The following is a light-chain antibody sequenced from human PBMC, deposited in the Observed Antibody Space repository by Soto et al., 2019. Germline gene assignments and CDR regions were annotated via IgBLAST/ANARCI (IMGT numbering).Light chain of an antibody. CDR3: AAWDNSLSGPV. CDR2: DNN. Sequence: QSVLTQPPSASGTPGQRVTISCSGSSFNIESNYVYWYQQLPGTAPKLLIYDNNQRPSGVPARFSVSKSGTSASLAISGLRSEDEADYYCAAWDNSLSGPVIGGGTKLTVL. V-gene: IGLV1-47*01. J-gene: IGLJ2*01. CDR1: SFNIESNY.